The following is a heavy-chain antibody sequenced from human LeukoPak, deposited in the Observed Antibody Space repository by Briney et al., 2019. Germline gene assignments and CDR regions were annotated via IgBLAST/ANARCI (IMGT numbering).Heavy chain of an antibody. J-gene: IGHJ4*02. CDR3: ARDATAMVMWDHQRSHFDY. D-gene: IGHD5-18*01. V-gene: IGHV3-21*01. CDR1: GFTFSSYS. CDR2: ISSSSSYI. Sequence: PGGSLRLSCAASGFTFSSYSMNWVRQAPGKGLEWVSSISSSSSYIYYADSVKGRFTISRDNAKNSLHLQMNSLRAEDTAVYYCARDATAMVMWDHQRSHFDYWGQGTLVTVSS.